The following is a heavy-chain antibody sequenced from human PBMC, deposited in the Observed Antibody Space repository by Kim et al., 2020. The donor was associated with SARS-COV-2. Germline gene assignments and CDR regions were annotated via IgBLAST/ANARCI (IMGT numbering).Heavy chain of an antibody. CDR2: INAGNGNT. CDR1: GYTFTSYA. V-gene: IGHV1-3*01. J-gene: IGHJ6*04. Sequence: ASVKVSCKASGYTFTSYAMHWVRQAPGQRLEWMGWINAGNGNTKYSQKFQGRVTITRDTSASTAYMELSSLRSEDTAVYYCAREMATIRTVPIRYYYYGMDFWGNGTTVTVAS. D-gene: IGHD5-12*01. CDR3: AREMATIRTVPIRYYYYGMDF.